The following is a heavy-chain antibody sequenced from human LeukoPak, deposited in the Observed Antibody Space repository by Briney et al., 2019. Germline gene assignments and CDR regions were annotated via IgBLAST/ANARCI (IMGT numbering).Heavy chain of an antibody. CDR2: ISYDGSNK. CDR3: AKDGQRVLYSSGFPYFDY. Sequence: GRSLRLSCAASGFTFSSYAMHWVRQAPGKGLEWVAVISYDGSNKYYADSVKGRFTISRDNSKNTLYLQMNSLRADDTAVYYCAKDGQRVLYSSGFPYFDYWGRGTLVTVSS. V-gene: IGHV3-30*04. CDR1: GFTFSSYA. J-gene: IGHJ4*02. D-gene: IGHD6-19*01.